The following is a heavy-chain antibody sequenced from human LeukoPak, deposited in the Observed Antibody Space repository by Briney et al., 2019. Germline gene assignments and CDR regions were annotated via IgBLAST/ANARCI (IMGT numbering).Heavy chain of an antibody. D-gene: IGHD2-2*01. J-gene: IGHJ4*02. CDR1: GGTFSSYA. CDR2: IIPILGIA. CDR3: AREEARCSSTSCYGYFDY. Sequence: SVKVSCKASGGTFSSYAISWVRQAPGQGLEWMGRIIPILGIANYAQKFQGRVTITADKSTSTAYMELSSLRSEDTAVYYCAREEARCSSTSCYGYFDYWGQGTLVTVSS. V-gene: IGHV1-69*04.